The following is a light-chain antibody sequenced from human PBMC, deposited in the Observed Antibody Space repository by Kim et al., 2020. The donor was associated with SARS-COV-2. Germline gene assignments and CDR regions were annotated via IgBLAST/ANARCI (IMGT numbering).Light chain of an antibody. Sequence: FLLPPSPSFSSSPFPPVPLSCTRSSGSIDDNYVQWYQQRPGGVPTTVIYEDDQRPSGVSDRFSGSIDNSSNSASLTISGLRTEDEADYYCQSYNRDNVIFGGGTQLTVL. J-gene: IGLJ2*01. CDR3: QSYNRDNVI. V-gene: IGLV6-57*03. CDR2: EDD. CDR1: SGSIDDNY.